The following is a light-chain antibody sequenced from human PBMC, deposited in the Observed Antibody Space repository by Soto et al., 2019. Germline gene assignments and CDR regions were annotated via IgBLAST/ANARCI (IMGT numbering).Light chain of an antibody. CDR1: QSLLHSNGYNY. J-gene: IGKJ4*01. CDR3: MQALQTPLT. CDR2: LGS. V-gene: IGKV2-28*01. Sequence: DIVMTQSPLSLPVTPGEPASISCRSSQSLLHSNGYNYLDWYLQKPGQSPQLLIYLGSNRASGVPDRFSCSGSGTDFTLKISRVDAEDVGVYYCMQALQTPLTFGGGTKVEIK.